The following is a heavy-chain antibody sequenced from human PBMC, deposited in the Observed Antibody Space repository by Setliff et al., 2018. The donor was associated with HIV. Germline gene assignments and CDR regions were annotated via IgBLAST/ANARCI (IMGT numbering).Heavy chain of an antibody. CDR2: IYISGSA. Sequence: SETLSLTCTVSGDSINSGSYHWNWIRQPAGKGLEWIGRIYISGSANYNPSLKSRVTISVDTSKNQFSLKLSSVTAADTAVYFCVRRVSHGSQPSYFDYWGQGTLVTVSS. CDR3: VRRVSHGSQPSYFDY. J-gene: IGHJ4*02. D-gene: IGHD3-10*01. V-gene: IGHV4-61*02. CDR1: GDSINSGSYH.